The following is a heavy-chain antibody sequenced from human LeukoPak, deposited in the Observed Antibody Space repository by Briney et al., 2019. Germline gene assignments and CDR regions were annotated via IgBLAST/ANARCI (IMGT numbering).Heavy chain of an antibody. CDR3: AKRSMVRGVPYYFDY. V-gene: IGHV3-30*04. Sequence: GGSLRLSCAASGFTFSSYAMHWVRQAPGKGLEWVAVISYDGSNKYYADSVKGRFTISRDNSKNTLYLQMNSLRAEDTAVYYCAKRSMVRGVPYYFDYWGQGTLVTVSS. CDR2: ISYDGSNK. J-gene: IGHJ4*02. D-gene: IGHD3-10*01. CDR1: GFTFSSYA.